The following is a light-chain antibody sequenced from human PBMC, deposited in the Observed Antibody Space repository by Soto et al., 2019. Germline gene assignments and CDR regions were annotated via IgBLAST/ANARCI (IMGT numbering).Light chain of an antibody. Sequence: EVVVTQAPSTLSVSLGQRATLSCRTSQTVSNNLAWYRQKPGQAPSLLIYGISTRATGLPARFSGAGSGTEFTLTISSLQSEDSAVYYCQQYNNWLHTFGQGTKLEIK. V-gene: IGKV3-15*01. CDR2: GIS. CDR3: QQYNNWLHT. CDR1: QTVSNN. J-gene: IGKJ2*01.